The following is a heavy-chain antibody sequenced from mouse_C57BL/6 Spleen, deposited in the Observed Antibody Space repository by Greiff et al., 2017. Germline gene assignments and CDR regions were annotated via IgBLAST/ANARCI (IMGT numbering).Heavy chain of an antibody. Sequence: EVHLVESGGDLVKPGGSLKLSCAASGFTFSSYGMSWVRQTPDKRLEWVATISSGGSYTYYPDSVKGRFTISRDNAKNTLYLQMSSLKSEDTAMYYCARESPTAQARAMDYWGQGTSVTVSS. V-gene: IGHV5-6*01. CDR2: ISSGGSYT. CDR1: GFTFSSYG. J-gene: IGHJ4*01. D-gene: IGHD3-2*02. CDR3: ARESPTAQARAMDY.